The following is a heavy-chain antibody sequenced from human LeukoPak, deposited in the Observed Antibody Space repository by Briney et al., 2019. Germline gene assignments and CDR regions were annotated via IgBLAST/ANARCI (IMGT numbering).Heavy chain of an antibody. V-gene: IGHV4-59*01. Sequence: SETLSLTCTVSGGFISSYYWSWIRQPPGKALEWIGYIYYSGSTNYNPSLKSRVTISVDTSKNQFSLKLSSVTAADTAVYYCARGLRGWNFDYWGQGTLVTVSS. D-gene: IGHD6-19*01. CDR1: GGFISSYY. CDR2: IYYSGST. CDR3: ARGLRGWNFDY. J-gene: IGHJ4*02.